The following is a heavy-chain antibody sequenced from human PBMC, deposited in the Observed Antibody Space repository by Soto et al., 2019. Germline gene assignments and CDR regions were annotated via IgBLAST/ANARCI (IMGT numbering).Heavy chain of an antibody. CDR1: GFTFSDHY. CDR3: ARVALRVVAATTAFDY. D-gene: IGHD2-15*01. CDR2: IRNRANSYTT. J-gene: IGHJ4*02. V-gene: IGHV3-72*01. Sequence: EVRVVESGGGLVQPGGSLRLSCAASGFTFSDHYMDWVRQAPGKGLEWVGRIRNRANSYTTAFAASVKGRFALSRDDSKNSVDLQMNSLKTEDTAVYYCARVALRVVAATTAFDYWGQGTLVTVSS.